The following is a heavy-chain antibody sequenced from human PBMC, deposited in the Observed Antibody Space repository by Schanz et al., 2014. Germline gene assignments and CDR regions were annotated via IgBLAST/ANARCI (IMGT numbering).Heavy chain of an antibody. CDR2: ILYDGSKT. V-gene: IGHV3-33*06. Sequence: QVQLLESGGGVVQPGGSLRLSCAASGFTFRDFGLHWVRQVPGKGLEWVAVILYDGSKTYYADSVKGRFTTSRDNSKNTMYLQMNSLRAEDTAVYYCVKDLQRELLRDDHYYGMDVWGQGTTVTVSS. J-gene: IGHJ6*02. D-gene: IGHD1-26*01. CDR3: VKDLQRELLRDDHYYGMDV. CDR1: GFTFRDFG.